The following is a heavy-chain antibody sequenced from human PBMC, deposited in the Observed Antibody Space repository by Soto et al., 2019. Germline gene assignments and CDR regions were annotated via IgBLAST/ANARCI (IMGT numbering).Heavy chain of an antibody. D-gene: IGHD1-26*01. CDR1: GVSASSNSAG. J-gene: IGHJ4*01. Sequence: PSQTLSLTCAITGVSASSNSAGCSWVRQSPSRSLEWLGRTYYRSKWYYEYAVSVRGRITINPDTSKNQYSLQLNSVTPEDTAVYFCARGEQYSGRIFDYWGQGTLVTVSS. CDR2: TYYRSKWYY. CDR3: ARGEQYSGRIFDY. V-gene: IGHV6-1*01.